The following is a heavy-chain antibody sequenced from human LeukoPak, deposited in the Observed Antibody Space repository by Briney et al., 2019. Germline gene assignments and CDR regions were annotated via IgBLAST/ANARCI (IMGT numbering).Heavy chain of an antibody. CDR1: GFTFSSYA. CDR2: ISYDGSNK. Sequence: GGSLRLSCAASGFTFSSYAMHWVRQAPGKGLEWVAVISYDGSNKYYADSVKGRFTISRDNSKNTLYLQMNSLRAEDTAVYYCASSYYGSGLWGKGTTVTVSS. J-gene: IGHJ6*04. CDR3: ASSYYGSGL. V-gene: IGHV3-30*04.